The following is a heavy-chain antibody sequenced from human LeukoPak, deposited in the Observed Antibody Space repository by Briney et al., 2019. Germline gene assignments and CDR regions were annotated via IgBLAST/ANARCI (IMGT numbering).Heavy chain of an antibody. J-gene: IGHJ3*02. D-gene: IGHD3-3*01. Sequence: PSETLSLTCTVSGGSISSYYWTWIRQPAGKGLEWIGRMYTSGSTNYNPSLKSRVTISVDTSKNQFSLKLRSVTAADTAVYYCAGAGVGRGDDAFDIWGQGTMVTVSS. CDR3: AGAGVGRGDDAFDI. CDR1: GGSISSYY. CDR2: MYTSGST. V-gene: IGHV4-4*07.